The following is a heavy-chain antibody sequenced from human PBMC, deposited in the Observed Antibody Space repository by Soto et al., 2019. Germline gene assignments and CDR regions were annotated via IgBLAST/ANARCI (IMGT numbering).Heavy chain of an antibody. D-gene: IGHD3-22*01. CDR2: IKSKTDGGTT. CDR3: TTDSYSTIIIVRFYY. Sequence: PGGSLRLSCAASGFTFTKAWINWVRQAPGKGLEWVGRIKSKTDGGTTDYAEPVKGRFAISRDDSNNMVYLQMNSLKIEDTAVYYCTTDSYSTIIIVRFYYWGHGTLVTVSS. V-gene: IGHV3-15*07. CDR1: GFTFTKAW. J-gene: IGHJ4*01.